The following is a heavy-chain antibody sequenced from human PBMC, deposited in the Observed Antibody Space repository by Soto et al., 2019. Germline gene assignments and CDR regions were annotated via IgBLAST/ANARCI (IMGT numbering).Heavy chain of an antibody. J-gene: IGHJ4*02. V-gene: IGHV1-18*01. Sequence: GASVKVSCKASGYTFTSYGISWVRQAPGQGLEWMGWISAYNGNTNYAQKLQGRVTMTTDTSTSTAYMELRSLRSDDTAVYYCARDLPTPLYGILTGYYFDYWGQGTLVTVSS. D-gene: IGHD3-9*01. CDR1: GYTFTSYG. CDR2: ISAYNGNT. CDR3: ARDLPTPLYGILTGYYFDY.